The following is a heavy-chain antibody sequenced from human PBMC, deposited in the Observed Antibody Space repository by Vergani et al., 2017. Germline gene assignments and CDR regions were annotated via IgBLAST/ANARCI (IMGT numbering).Heavy chain of an antibody. CDR1: GFTFSSYA. CDR2: ISYDGSNK. D-gene: IGHD6-19*01. Sequence: QVQLVESGGGVVQPGRSLRLSCAASGFTFSSYAMHWVRQAPGKGLEWVAVISYDGSNKYYADSVKGRFTISRDNSKNTLYLQMNSLRAEDTALYYCAKDGSGWYVYWGQGTLVTVSS. V-gene: IGHV3-30*01. CDR3: AKDGSGWYVY. J-gene: IGHJ4*02.